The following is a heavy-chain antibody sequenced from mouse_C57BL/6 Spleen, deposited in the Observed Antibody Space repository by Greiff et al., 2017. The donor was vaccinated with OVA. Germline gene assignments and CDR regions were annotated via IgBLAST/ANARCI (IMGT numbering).Heavy chain of an antibody. CDR1: GYTFTSFW. CDR3: ALNWEGFDY. D-gene: IGHD4-1*01. Sequence: QVQLQQPAAELVMPGASVKLSCKASGYTFTSFWMHWVKHRPGQGLEWIGEFDPSDSYTNYNQKFKGKSTLTVDKSSSTAYMQLISLTSEDSAVYYCALNWEGFDYWGQGTTLTVSS. CDR2: FDPSDSYT. J-gene: IGHJ2*01. V-gene: IGHV1-69*01.